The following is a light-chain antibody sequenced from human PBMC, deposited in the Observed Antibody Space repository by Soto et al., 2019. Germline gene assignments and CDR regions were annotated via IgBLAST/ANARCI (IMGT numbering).Light chain of an antibody. V-gene: IGKV1-33*01. Sequence: DIQMTQSPPSLSVSVGDRVTITCQASQDISNYLHWFQQKQGKAPQIXIFDVSNLQTGVLSRFSGGGSGTDFALTISSLEPEDFATYYCQQYDSLPLTFGQGTRLEIK. J-gene: IGKJ5*01. CDR2: DVS. CDR1: QDISNY. CDR3: QQYDSLPLT.